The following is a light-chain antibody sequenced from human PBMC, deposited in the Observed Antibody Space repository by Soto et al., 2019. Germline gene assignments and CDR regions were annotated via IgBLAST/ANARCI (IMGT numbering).Light chain of an antibody. J-gene: IGKJ4*01. CDR3: QQSYRTPLT. CDR2: AAS. Sequence: DIQMTQSPSSLSASVGDRVTITCRASQSISSYLNWYQQNPGKAPKLLIYAASSLQSGVPSRFSGSGSGTDFTLTISSLQPEDFATYYCQQSYRTPLTFGGGTKVEIK. V-gene: IGKV1-39*01. CDR1: QSISSY.